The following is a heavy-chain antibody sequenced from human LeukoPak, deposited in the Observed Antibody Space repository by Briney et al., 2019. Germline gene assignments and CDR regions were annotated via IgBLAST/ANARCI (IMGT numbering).Heavy chain of an antibody. CDR2: IYTSGST. J-gene: IGHJ5*02. V-gene: IGHV4-4*07. CDR3: ARVLSSISLNWFDP. D-gene: IGHD2-2*01. CDR1: GGSISSYY. Sequence: KASGTLSLTCTVSGGSISSYYWSWIRQPAGKGLEWIGRIYTSGSTNYNPSLKSRVTVSGDTSKNQFSLKLSSVTAADTAVYYCARVLSSISLNWFDPWGQGTLVTVSS.